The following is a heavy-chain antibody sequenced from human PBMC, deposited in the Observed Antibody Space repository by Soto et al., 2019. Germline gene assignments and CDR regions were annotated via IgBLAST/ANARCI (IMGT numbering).Heavy chain of an antibody. CDR1: GGSISSYY. V-gene: IGHV4-59*01. Sequence: SETLSLTCTVSGGSISSYYWSWIRQPPGKGLEWIGYIYYSGSTNYNPSLKSRVTISVDTSKNQFSLKLSSVTAADTAVYYCARASTTVVTRFDYWGQGTLVTVSS. J-gene: IGHJ4*02. D-gene: IGHD4-17*01. CDR3: ARASTTVVTRFDY. CDR2: IYYSGST.